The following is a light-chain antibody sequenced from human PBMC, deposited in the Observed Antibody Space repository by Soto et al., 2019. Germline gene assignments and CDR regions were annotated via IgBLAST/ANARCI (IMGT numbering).Light chain of an antibody. J-gene: IGLJ2*01. CDR3: SSYTSSSTPVV. Sequence: QSALTQPASVSGSPGQSITISCTGTSSDVGGYNYVSWYQQHPDKAPKLMIYEVSNRPSGVSNRFSGSKSGNTASLTISGLQAEDEADYSCSSYTSSSTPVVFGGGTKLTVL. CDR1: SSDVGGYNY. V-gene: IGLV2-14*01. CDR2: EVS.